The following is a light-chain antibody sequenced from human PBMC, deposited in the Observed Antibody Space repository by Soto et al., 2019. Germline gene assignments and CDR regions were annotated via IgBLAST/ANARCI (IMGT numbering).Light chain of an antibody. Sequence: QSALTQPASVSGSPGQSITISCTGTSSDVGAYNFVSWYQHHPGKAPQLIIYDVNNRPSGVSDRFSGSKSGNTASLTISGLQAEDEADYYCSSYTTTATRLFGGGTHLTVL. V-gene: IGLV2-14*03. CDR3: SSYTTTATRL. CDR2: DVN. CDR1: SSDVGAYNF. J-gene: IGLJ2*01.